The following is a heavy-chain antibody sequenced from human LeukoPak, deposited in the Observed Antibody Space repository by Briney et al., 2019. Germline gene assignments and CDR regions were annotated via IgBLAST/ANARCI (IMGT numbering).Heavy chain of an antibody. CDR3: ARRPDYGDYWYFDL. Sequence: KSSETLSLTCTVSGVSISSYYWSWIRQPPGKGLQWIGYIYYSGNTNYNPSLKSRVTISVDTSKDQFSLKLNSVTAADTAVYYCARRPDYGDYWYFDLWGRGTLVTVSS. CDR1: GVSISSYY. D-gene: IGHD4-17*01. CDR2: IYYSGNT. J-gene: IGHJ2*01. V-gene: IGHV4-59*08.